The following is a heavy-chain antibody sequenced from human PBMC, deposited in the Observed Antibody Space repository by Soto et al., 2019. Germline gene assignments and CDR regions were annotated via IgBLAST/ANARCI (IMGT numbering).Heavy chain of an antibody. Sequence: PGGSLRLSCVASGFTFSSYAIHWVRQAPGKGLEWVAVISYDGSNKFYADSVKGRFTISRDNSKNTLYLQMNSLRDEDTAVYYCARESRSRQWLVRSDYWGQGTLVTVSS. V-gene: IGHV3-30*03. J-gene: IGHJ4*02. CDR1: GFTFSSYA. D-gene: IGHD6-19*01. CDR2: ISYDGSNK. CDR3: ARESRSRQWLVRSDY.